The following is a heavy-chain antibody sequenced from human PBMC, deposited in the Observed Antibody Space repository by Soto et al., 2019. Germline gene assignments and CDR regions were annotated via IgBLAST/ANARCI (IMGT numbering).Heavy chain of an antibody. D-gene: IGHD2-21*02. CDR1: GYTFTNYD. CDR3: ARSSDGDT. CDR2: MNPNSGNT. Sequence: QVQLVQSGTEVRKPGASVKVSCKASGYTFTNYDINWVRQATGQGLEWMGWMNPNSGNTGYSEKFQGRVTMTRDTSTNIAYMELNSLKSEDTAVYYCARSSDGDTWGQGTLVTVSS. V-gene: IGHV1-8*01. J-gene: IGHJ4*02.